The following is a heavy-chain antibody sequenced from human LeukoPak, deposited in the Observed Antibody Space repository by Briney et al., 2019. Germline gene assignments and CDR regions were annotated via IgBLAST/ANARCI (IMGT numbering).Heavy chain of an antibody. Sequence: SETLSLAWTVSGGSIIDYYWNWIRQFDGKGLEYIGRISGGRATNYNHPLQSRVTMSVDTSKNQFPLHLTSVTAADTAIYYCAREILVPGVNLVNWFDSWGQGFLVTVSS. CDR3: AREILVPGVNLVNWFDS. J-gene: IGHJ5*01. V-gene: IGHV4-4*07. D-gene: IGHD3-10*01. CDR1: GGSIIDYY. CDR2: ISGGRAT.